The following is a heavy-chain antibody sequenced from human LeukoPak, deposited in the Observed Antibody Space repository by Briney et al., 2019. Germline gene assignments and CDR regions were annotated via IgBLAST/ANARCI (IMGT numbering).Heavy chain of an antibody. D-gene: IGHD6-13*01. Sequence: GGSLRLSCAASGFTVSSNYMSWVRQAPGKGLEWVSVIYSGGSTYYADSVKGRFTISRDNSKNTLYLQMNSLRAEDTAVYYCARSRASSSWYGYWYFDLWGRGTLVTVSS. J-gene: IGHJ2*01. CDR2: IYSGGST. CDR1: GFTVSSNY. CDR3: ARSRASSSWYGYWYFDL. V-gene: IGHV3-53*01.